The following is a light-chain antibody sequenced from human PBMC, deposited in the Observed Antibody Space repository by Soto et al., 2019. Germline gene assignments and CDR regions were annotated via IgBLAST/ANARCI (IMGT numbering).Light chain of an antibody. V-gene: IGKV3-20*01. CDR2: GAT. CDR1: QSVSSSH. J-gene: IGKJ1*01. Sequence: EIVLTQSPGTLSLSPGERATLSCRASQSVSSSHLAWYQQNPGQAPRLLIYGATSRATGIPDGFSGSGSGTDFTLTISRLEPEDFAVYYCQQYGTSAGTFGQGTKVDIK. CDR3: QQYGTSAGT.